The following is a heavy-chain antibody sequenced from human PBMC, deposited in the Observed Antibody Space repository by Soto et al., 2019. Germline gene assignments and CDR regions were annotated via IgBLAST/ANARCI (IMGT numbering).Heavy chain of an antibody. CDR3: ARDTMTMVTDGVGFDY. D-gene: IGHD4-17*01. CDR1: GFTFSSYG. V-gene: IGHV3-33*01. CDR2: IWYDGSNK. J-gene: IGHJ4*02. Sequence: QVQLVESGGGVVQPGRSLRLSCAASGFTFSSYGMHWVRQAPGKGLEWVAVIWYDGSNKYYADSVKGRFTISRDNSKNTLYLQMNSLRAEDTAVYYCARDTMTMVTDGVGFDYWGQGTLVTVSS.